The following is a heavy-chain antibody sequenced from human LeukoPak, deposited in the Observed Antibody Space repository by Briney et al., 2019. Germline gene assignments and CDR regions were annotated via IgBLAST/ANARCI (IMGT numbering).Heavy chain of an antibody. CDR2: IYYSGST. D-gene: IGHD5-12*01. J-gene: IGHJ4*02. V-gene: IGHV4-39*01. CDR1: GGSISTSTYY. Sequence: SVTLSLTCTISGGSISTSTYYWGWIRQPPGKGLEWIGSIYYSGSTYYNPSLRSRVTISVDTSKNQFSLKLSSVTAADTAVYYCARLGGYSGYVGLFDYWGQGTLVTVSS. CDR3: ARLGGYSGYVGLFDY.